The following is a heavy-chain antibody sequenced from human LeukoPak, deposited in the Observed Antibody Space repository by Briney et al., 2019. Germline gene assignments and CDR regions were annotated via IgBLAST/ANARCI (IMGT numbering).Heavy chain of an antibody. J-gene: IGHJ4*02. V-gene: IGHV3-7*01. CDR3: ARDLLIRDYDILTGGIDY. D-gene: IGHD3-9*01. Sequence: ETLSLTCTVSGGSISSSSYYWGWVRQAPGKGLEWVANIKQDGSEKYYVDSVKGRFTISRDNAKNSLYLQMNSLRAEDTAVYYCARDLLIRDYDILTGGIDYWGQGTLVTVSS. CDR2: IKQDGSEK. CDR1: GGSISSSSYY.